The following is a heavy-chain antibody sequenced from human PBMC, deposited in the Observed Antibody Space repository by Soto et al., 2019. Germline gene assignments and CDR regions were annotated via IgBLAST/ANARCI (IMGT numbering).Heavy chain of an antibody. D-gene: IGHD2-21*01. J-gene: IGHJ4*02. CDR3: PGDDSGLGIDY. CDR1: GFNFRDYW. Sequence: PGGSLRLSCEASGFNFRDYWMHWVRQPPGKGPEWVSNIPSDGRDVSYADSVRGRFTISRDDARNTLYLQMSDLRVEDTAIYYCPGDDSGLGIDYWGQGTQVTVSS. CDR2: IPSDGRDV. V-gene: IGHV3-74*01.